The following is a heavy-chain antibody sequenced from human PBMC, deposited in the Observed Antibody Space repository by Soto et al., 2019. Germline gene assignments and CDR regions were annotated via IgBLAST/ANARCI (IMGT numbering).Heavy chain of an antibody. CDR3: AKSPPPTYCGGDCYFFRDGYNGPVDY. V-gene: IGHV3-23*01. Sequence: GGSLRLSCAASGFTFSSYAMSWVRQAPGKGLEWVSAISGSGGSTYYADSVKGRFTISRDNSKNTLYLQMNSLRAEDTAVYYCAKSPPPTYCGGDCYFFRDGYNGPVDYWGQGTLVTVSS. D-gene: IGHD2-21*02. CDR2: ISGSGGST. J-gene: IGHJ4*02. CDR1: GFTFSSYA.